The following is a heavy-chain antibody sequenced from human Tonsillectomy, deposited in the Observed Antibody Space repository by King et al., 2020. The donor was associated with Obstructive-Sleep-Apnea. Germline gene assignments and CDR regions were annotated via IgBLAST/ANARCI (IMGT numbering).Heavy chain of an antibody. J-gene: IGHJ4*02. Sequence: QLQESGPGLVRPSETLSLTCTGPGGSLTNYYGGWIRQAPGKGFEWIGYIQFSVMTHHKPALRGRVTHQVDTAKNQRSLRVTSVTAADTAEYFCARWNEGFDYWGQGTLVTVSS. CDR1: GGSLTNYY. CDR2: IQFSVMT. V-gene: IGHV4-59*08. D-gene: IGHD1-1*01. CDR3: ARWNEGFDY.